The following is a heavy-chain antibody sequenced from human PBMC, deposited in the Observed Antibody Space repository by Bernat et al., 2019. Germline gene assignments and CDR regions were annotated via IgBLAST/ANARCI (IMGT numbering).Heavy chain of an antibody. V-gene: IGHV3-21*01. Sequence: EVQLVESGGGLVKPGGSLRLSCAASGFTFSSYSMNWVRQAPGKGIEWVSSISSSSSYLYHAESGEGGFTSSRDNAKNSLYMQMNRRSAEDTAVYYCATIYYYFDYWGRGTLVTVSS. CDR1: GFTFSSYS. D-gene: IGHD3-10*01. J-gene: IGHJ4*02. CDR2: ISSSSSYL. CDR3: ATIYYYFDY.